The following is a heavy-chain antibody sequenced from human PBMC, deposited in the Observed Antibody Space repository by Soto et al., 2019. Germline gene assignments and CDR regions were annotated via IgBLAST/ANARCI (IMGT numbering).Heavy chain of an antibody. D-gene: IGHD3-16*01. CDR1: GFTFSSYW. Sequence: EVQLVESGGGLVQPRGSLRLSCAASGFTFSSYWMSWVRQAPGKGLEWVANIKQDGSEKYYVDSVKGRFTISRDNAKNSLYLQMNSLRAEDTAVYYCARGYDYIWGSYRQYYFDYWGQGTLVTVSS. V-gene: IGHV3-7*04. CDR3: ARGYDYIWGSYRQYYFDY. J-gene: IGHJ4*02. CDR2: IKQDGSEK.